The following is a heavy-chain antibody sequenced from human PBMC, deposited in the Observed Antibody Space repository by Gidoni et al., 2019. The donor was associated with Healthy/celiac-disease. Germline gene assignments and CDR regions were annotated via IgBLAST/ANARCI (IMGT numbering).Heavy chain of an antibody. CDR3: TIEGSDYKVYYYYYGMDV. CDR1: GFPFGKAR. Sequence: EVQLVQSVGGLGKPGGALSTSCAATGFPFGKARISWVRPAPGKGLLWVGLIKRKTAAGTTDYAAPVHGRFPISRDDSKTTLYLQMHSLKPEDTAVYYCTIEGSDYKVYYYYYGMDVWGQGTTVTVSS. V-gene: IGHV3-15*01. D-gene: IGHD3-10*01. J-gene: IGHJ6*02. CDR2: IKRKTAAGTT.